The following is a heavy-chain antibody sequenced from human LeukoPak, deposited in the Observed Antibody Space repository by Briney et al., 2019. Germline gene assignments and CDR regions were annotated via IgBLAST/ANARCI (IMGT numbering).Heavy chain of an antibody. CDR1: GASVTTSH. D-gene: IGHD2/OR15-2a*01. CDR3: SKVYFEPLDH. Sequence: SETLSLTCVVSGASVTTSHWNWIQQVPGKGLEWIGCLPYTGKTNYNPSLTSRVTISLDASKNQVFLKLTSLTAADTAVYYCSKVYFEPLDHWGQGILVTVSS. CDR2: LPYTGKT. J-gene: IGHJ4*02. V-gene: IGHV4-59*02.